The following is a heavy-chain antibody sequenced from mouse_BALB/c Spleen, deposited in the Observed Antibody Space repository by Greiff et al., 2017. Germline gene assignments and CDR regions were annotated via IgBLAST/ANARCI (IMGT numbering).Heavy chain of an antibody. J-gene: IGHJ4*01. CDR3: ARHYYGYAMDY. D-gene: IGHD1-1*01. CDR2: ISSGGGST. Sequence: EVMLVESGGGLVKPGGSLKLSCAASGFAFSSYDMSWVRQTPEKSLEWVAYISSGGGSTYYPDTVKGRFTISRDNAKNTLYLQMSSLKSEDTAMYYCARHYYGYAMDYWGQGTSVTVSA. V-gene: IGHV5-12-1*01. CDR1: GFAFSSYD.